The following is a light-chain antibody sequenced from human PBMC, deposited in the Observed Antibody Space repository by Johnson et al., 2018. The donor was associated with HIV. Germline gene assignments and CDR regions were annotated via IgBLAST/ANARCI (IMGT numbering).Light chain of an antibody. V-gene: IGLV1-51*01. CDR3: GTWDSSLLYV. J-gene: IGLJ1*01. Sequence: QSVLTQPPSVSAAPGQKVTISCSGSSSNIGNNYVSWYQQLPRTAPKLLIYDNNKRPSGISDRFSGSKSGASATLGITGLQTGDEADYYCGTWDSSLLYVFGTVTKVPVL. CDR1: SSNIGNNY. CDR2: DNN.